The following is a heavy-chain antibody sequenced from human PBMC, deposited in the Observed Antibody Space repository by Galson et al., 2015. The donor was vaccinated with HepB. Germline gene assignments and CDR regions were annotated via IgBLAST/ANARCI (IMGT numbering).Heavy chain of an antibody. CDR1: GDSVSSNTVG. V-gene: IGHV6-1*01. J-gene: IGHJ4*02. CDR3: AKSVHLGRGFDS. D-gene: IGHD1-1*01. CDR2: TYYRSKWST. Sequence: CAISGDSVSSNTVGWNWIRQSPSRGLQWQGRTYYRSKWSTDYADSVKSRITISPDTSKNQLSLQLNSVTPEDTAVYYCAKSVHLGRGFDSWGQGTLVTVSS.